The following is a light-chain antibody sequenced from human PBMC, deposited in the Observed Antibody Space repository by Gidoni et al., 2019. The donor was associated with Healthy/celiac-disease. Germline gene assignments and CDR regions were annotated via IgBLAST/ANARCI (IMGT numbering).Light chain of an antibody. CDR3: QQRSNWPRT. CDR2: DAS. V-gene: IGKV3-11*01. Sequence: LLTQSPSTLSLSPGERATLSCRSSQIVSSYLAWYQQKPGQAPMLIIYDASNRATGIPARFSGSGSGTDFTLTISSLEPEDFAGYYCQQRSNWPRTFGQGTKVEIK. CDR1: QIVSSY. J-gene: IGKJ1*01.